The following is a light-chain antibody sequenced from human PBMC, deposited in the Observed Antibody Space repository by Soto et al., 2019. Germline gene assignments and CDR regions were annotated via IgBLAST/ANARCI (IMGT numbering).Light chain of an antibody. CDR3: CSYTSSSTLYV. Sequence: QSALTQPASVSGSPGQSITVSCTGTSNDVGSYNYVSWYQQYPGKAPKVVIYEVKNRPSGVSNRFSGSKSGNTASLTISGLQADDEADYYCCSYTSSSTLYVFGTGTKLTVL. CDR1: SNDVGSYNY. CDR2: EVK. J-gene: IGLJ1*01. V-gene: IGLV2-14*01.